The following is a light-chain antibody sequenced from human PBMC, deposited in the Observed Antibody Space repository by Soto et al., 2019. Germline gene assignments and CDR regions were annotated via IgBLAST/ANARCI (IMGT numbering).Light chain of an antibody. CDR1: QSFSSSN. V-gene: IGKV3-20*01. CDR3: QQYGSSGT. J-gene: IGKJ1*01. Sequence: EVVLTQSPGTLSLSPGDRATLFFRASQSFSSSNLAWYQQKRGQSPRLLIYGTSSRATGIPDRFSGSGSGPDFTLTISRLEPENFAVYYCQQYGSSGTFGQGTKVDI. CDR2: GTS.